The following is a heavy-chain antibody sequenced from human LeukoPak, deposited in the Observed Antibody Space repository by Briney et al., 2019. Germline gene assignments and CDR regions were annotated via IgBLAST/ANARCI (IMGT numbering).Heavy chain of an antibody. CDR1: GYTFTSYD. J-gene: IGHJ5*02. Sequence: GASVKVSCKASGYTFTSYDINWVRQATGQGLEWMGWMNPNSGNTGYAQKFQGRVTMTRNTSISTAYMELSSLRSEDTAVYYCARGQNYYGSGSYYSRGRGYNWFDPWGQGTLVTVSS. CDR3: ARGQNYYGSGSYYSRGRGYNWFDP. D-gene: IGHD3-10*01. V-gene: IGHV1-8*01. CDR2: MNPNSGNT.